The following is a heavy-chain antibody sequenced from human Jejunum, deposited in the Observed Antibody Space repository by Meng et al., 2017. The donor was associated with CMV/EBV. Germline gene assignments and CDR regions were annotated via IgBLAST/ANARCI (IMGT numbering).Heavy chain of an antibody. CDR1: GFTFEDYG. CDR2: INWKGVST. CDR3: ARGPGGGQYYYGLDV. D-gene: IGHD1-14*01. Sequence: GFTFEDYGMSWVRQGPGKGLEWVSGINWKGVSTGYADSVKGRFTISRDNAKKSVFLQMNSLTAEDTALYHCARGPGGGQYYYGLDVWGQGTTVTVSS. J-gene: IGHJ6*02. V-gene: IGHV3-20*01.